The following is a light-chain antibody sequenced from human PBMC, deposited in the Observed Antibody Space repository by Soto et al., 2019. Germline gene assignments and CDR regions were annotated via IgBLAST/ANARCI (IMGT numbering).Light chain of an antibody. CDR1: QRVTSNY. CDR3: QQYVTSPWA. J-gene: IGKJ1*01. V-gene: IGKV3-20*01. Sequence: ETVLTQSPGTLSLSPGERATLSCRASQRVTSNYLAWYQQKPGQAPRLLIFGASIRDTGIPDRFSGSGSGTDFTLTISRLEPEDFVVYYCQQYVTSPWAFGQGTKVAIE. CDR2: GAS.